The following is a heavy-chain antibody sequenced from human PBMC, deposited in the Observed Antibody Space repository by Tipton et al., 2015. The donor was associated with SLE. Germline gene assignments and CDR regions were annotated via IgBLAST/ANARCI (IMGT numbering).Heavy chain of an antibody. CDR2: IKPDGRTI. D-gene: IGHD2-21*01. CDR1: GFTLNNDW. CDR3: ARGGGAVIISIAYWYFDV. J-gene: IGHJ2*01. V-gene: IGHV3-74*01. Sequence: SLRLSCAASGFTLNNDWMHWVRQAPGKGLVWVSRIKPDGRTINYADVVKGRFTISRDSAENTLYLQMNSLRAEDTAVYYCARGGGAVIISIAYWYFDVWGPGTLVTVSS.